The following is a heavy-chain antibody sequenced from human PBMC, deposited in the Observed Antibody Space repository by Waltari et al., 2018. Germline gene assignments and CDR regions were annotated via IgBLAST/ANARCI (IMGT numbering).Heavy chain of an antibody. Sequence: QVQLVESGGGVVQPGMSLRLSCAASGFRFGTYGMHWVRQAPGKGREWVALIFFGGGDSFYADSVRGRFTISRDNSKNTLYLDINSLRLDDTAIYYCAKDAFGNTYLDHWGQGTLVTVSS. CDR3: AKDAFGNTYLDH. CDR2: IFFGGGDS. CDR1: GFRFGTYG. V-gene: IGHV3-30*19. D-gene: IGHD3-10*01. J-gene: IGHJ4*02.